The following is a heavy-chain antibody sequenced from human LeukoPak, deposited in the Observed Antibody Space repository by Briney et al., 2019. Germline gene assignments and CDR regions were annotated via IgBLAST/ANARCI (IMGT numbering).Heavy chain of an antibody. D-gene: IGHD2-2*01. J-gene: IGHJ5*02. CDR2: IIPIFGTA. CDR1: GGTFSSYA. CDR3: ARDAGYCSSTSCYPGWFDP. V-gene: IGHV1-69*06. Sequence: GASVKVSCKASGGTFSSYAISWVRQAPGQGLERMGGIIPIFGTANYAQKFQGRVTITADKSTSTAYMELSSLRSEDTAVYYCARDAGYCSSTSCYPGWFDPWGQGTLVTVSS.